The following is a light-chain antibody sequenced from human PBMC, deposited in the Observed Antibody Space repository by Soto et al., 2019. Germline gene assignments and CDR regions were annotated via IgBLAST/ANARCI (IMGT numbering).Light chain of an antibody. V-gene: IGKV1-5*03. J-gene: IGKJ1*01. Sequence: DIQMTQSPSTLSASVGDRVTITCRASQSISSWLAWNQQKPGKAPKLLIYKASSLESGVPSRFSGSGSGTEFTLTISSLQPDDVATYYCQQYNNDPWTFGQWTKGELK. CDR1: QSISSW. CDR3: QQYNNDPWT. CDR2: KAS.